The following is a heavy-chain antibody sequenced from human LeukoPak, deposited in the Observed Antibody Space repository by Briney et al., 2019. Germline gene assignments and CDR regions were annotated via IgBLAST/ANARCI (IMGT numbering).Heavy chain of an antibody. CDR2: SCYSWST. V-gene: IGHV4-39*07. CDR3: ARESDRYCFSTSCPNWYDP. Sequence: SETLSLTCTVSGCSISSSSYYWGWTRQPPGKGLECIGSSCYSWSTYDNPSLKSRVTISMDTSKNQFSLKLSSVTAAATAVYYCARESDRYCFSTSCPNWYDPWGQGTLVTVSS. J-gene: IGHJ5*02. D-gene: IGHD2-2*01. CDR1: GCSISSSSYY.